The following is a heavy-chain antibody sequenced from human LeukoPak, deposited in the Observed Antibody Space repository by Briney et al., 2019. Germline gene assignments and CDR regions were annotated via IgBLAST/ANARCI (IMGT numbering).Heavy chain of an antibody. CDR2: IIPIFGTA. J-gene: IGHJ4*02. V-gene: IGHV1-69*13. D-gene: IGHD3-10*01. CDR3: ARVYGSGKGGDYFDY. CDR1: GGTFSSYA. Sequence: SVKVSCKASGGTFSSYAISWVRQAPGQGLEWMGGIIPIFGTANYAQKFQGRVTITADESTSTAYMELSSLRSEDTAVYYCARVYGSGKGGDYFDYWGQGTLVTVSS.